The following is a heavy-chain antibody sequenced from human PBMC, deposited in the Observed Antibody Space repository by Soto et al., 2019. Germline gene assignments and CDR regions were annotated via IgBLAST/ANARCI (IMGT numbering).Heavy chain of an antibody. J-gene: IGHJ4*02. CDR3: ARPGRDWGSLDY. CDR1: GDSISTYY. V-gene: IGHV4-59*08. Sequence: QVQLQESGPGLVKPSETLSLTCTVSGDSISTYYWTWIRQSPGKGLEWIAFIYYGGSTNYNPSLKIRVTITIDTSKNQFSLKLNSVTAADTTVYYFARPGRDWGSLDYWGQGTLVTVSS. CDR2: IYYGGST. D-gene: IGHD7-27*01.